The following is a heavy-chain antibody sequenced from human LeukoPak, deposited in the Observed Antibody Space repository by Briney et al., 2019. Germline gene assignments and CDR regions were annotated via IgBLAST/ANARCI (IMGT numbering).Heavy chain of an antibody. Sequence: PGGSLRLSCAASGFTFSNYEMNWVRQAPGKGLEWVSYISSSGNTKHYVDSVKGRFTISRDNAKNSVYLQMNSLRNEDTAVYYCARGLTSVPTRWGQGTLVTVSS. V-gene: IGHV3-48*03. D-gene: IGHD4-17*01. CDR1: GFTFSNYE. CDR2: ISSSGNTK. CDR3: ARGLTSVPTR. J-gene: IGHJ4*02.